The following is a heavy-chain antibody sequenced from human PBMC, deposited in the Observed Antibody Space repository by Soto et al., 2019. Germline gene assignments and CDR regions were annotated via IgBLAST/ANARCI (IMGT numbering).Heavy chain of an antibody. CDR2: INPSGGST. CDR1: GYTFTSYY. D-gene: IGHD3-22*01. CDR3: ARGLSPTYYYDSSGYYHYDY. Sequence: ASVKVSCKASGYTFTSYYMHWVRQAPGQGLEWMGIINPSGGSTSYAQKFHGRVTMTRDTSTSTVYMELSSLRSEDTAVYYCARGLSPTYYYDSSGYYHYDYWGQG. V-gene: IGHV1-46*03. J-gene: IGHJ4*02.